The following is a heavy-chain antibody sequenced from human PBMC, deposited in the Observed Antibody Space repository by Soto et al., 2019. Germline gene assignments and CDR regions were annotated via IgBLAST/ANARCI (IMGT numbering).Heavy chain of an antibody. CDR2: INAGNGNT. D-gene: IGHD2-2*01. CDR3: ARGPAIVVVPADYGMDV. J-gene: IGHJ6*02. Sequence: ASVKVSCKASGHTFTSYAMHWVRQAPGQRLEWMGWINAGNGNTKYSQKFQGRVTITRDTSASTAYMELSSLRSEDTAVYYCARGPAIVVVPADYGMDVWGQGTTVTVSS. V-gene: IGHV1-3*01. CDR1: GHTFTSYA.